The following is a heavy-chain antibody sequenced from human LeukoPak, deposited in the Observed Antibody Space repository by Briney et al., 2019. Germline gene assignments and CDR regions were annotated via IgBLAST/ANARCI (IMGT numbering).Heavy chain of an antibody. J-gene: IGHJ4*02. Sequence: PGGSLRLSCAASGFTFNSYGMHWVRQAPGKGLVWVSRINSDGSSTSSADSVKGRFTISRDNAKNTLYLQMNSLRAEDTAVYYCARVPRGYYDSSNYYYHFDYWGQGTLVTVSS. CDR3: ARVPRGYYDSSNYYYHFDY. CDR2: INSDGSST. CDR1: GFTFNSYG. D-gene: IGHD3-22*01. V-gene: IGHV3-74*01.